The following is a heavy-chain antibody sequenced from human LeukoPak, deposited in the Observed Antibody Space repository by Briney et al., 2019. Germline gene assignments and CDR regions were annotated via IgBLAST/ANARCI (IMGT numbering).Heavy chain of an antibody. J-gene: IGHJ4*02. CDR3: ARGGSSTWPPRPFDY. Sequence: SVKVSCKASGGTFSSYDINWVRQAPGQGLEWMGGIIPIFGTTNYAQKFQGRVTITADKSTSTFYMELSSLRSEDTAVYYCARGGSSTWPPRPFDYWGQGTLVTVSS. V-gene: IGHV1-69*06. CDR1: GGTFSSYD. D-gene: IGHD6-13*01. CDR2: IIPIFGTT.